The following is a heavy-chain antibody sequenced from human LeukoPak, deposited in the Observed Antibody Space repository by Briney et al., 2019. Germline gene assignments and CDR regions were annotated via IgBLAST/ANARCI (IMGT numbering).Heavy chain of an antibody. D-gene: IGHD2-15*01. J-gene: IGHJ4*02. Sequence: SETLSLTCTVSGYSISSGYYWGWIRQPPGKGLEWIGSIYHSGSTYYNPSLKSRVTISVDTSKNQFSLKLSSVTAADTAVYYCARVLGGNFDYWGQGTLVTVSS. V-gene: IGHV4-38-2*02. CDR1: GYSISSGYY. CDR3: ARVLGGNFDY. CDR2: IYHSGST.